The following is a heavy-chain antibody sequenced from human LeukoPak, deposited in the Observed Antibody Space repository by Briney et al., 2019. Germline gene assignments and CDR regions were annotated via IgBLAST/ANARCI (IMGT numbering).Heavy chain of an antibody. CDR2: ISGSGGST. V-gene: IGHV3-23*01. J-gene: IGHJ4*02. CDR1: GFTFSSYG. CDR3: AKGGSGYYAYYFDY. D-gene: IGHD3-22*01. Sequence: GGSLRLSCAASGFTFSSYGMSWVRQAPGKGLEWVSAISGSGGSTYYADSVKGRFTISRDNSKNTLYLQMNSLRAEDTAVYYCAKGGSGYYAYYFDYWGQGTLVTVSA.